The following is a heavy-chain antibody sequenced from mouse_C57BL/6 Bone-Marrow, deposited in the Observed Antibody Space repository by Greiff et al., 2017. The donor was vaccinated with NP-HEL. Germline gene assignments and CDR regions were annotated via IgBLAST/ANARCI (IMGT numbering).Heavy chain of an antibody. D-gene: IGHD3-3*01. Sequence: EVKLVESGGGLVKPGGSLKLSCAASGFTFSDYGMHWVRQAPEKGLEWVAYISSGSSTIYYADTVKGRFTIARDNAKNTLFLQMTSLRSEDTAMYYCAGRGGTVGFDYWGQGTTLTVSA. CDR2: ISSGSSTI. CDR3: AGRGGTVGFDY. CDR1: GFTFSDYG. J-gene: IGHJ2*01. V-gene: IGHV5-17*01.